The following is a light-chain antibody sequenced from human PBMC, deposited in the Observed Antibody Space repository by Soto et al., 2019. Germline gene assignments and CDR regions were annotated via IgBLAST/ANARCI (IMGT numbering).Light chain of an antibody. CDR2: EVS. CDR3: SSYTSSSTLV. J-gene: IGLJ2*01. Sequence: QSALTQPASVXXXXXXXXXXXCTGTSSDVGGYNYVSWYQQHPGKAPKLMIYEVSNRPSGVSNRFSGSKSGNTASLTISGLQAEDEADYYCSSYTSSSTLVFGGGTKLTVL. V-gene: IGLV2-14*01. CDR1: SSDVGGYNY.